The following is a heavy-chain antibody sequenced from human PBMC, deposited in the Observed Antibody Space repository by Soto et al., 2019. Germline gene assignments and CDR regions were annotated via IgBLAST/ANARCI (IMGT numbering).Heavy chain of an antibody. Sequence: ASVKVSCKASGGTFSSYAISLVRQAPGQGLEWMGGIIPIFGTANYAQKFQGRVTITADESTGTAYMELSSLRSEDTAVYYCGYDSSGYYGMDVWGQGTTVTVSS. CDR1: GGTFSSYA. CDR2: IIPIFGTA. D-gene: IGHD3-22*01. V-gene: IGHV1-69*13. CDR3: GYDSSGYYGMDV. J-gene: IGHJ6*02.